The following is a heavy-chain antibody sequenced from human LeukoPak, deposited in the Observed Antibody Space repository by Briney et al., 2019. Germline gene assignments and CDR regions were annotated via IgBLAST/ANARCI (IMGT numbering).Heavy chain of an antibody. Sequence: GRSLRLSCAASGFTFDGYAMHWVRQAPGKGLEWVSGISWNSGSIGYADSVKGRFTISRDNAKNSLYLQMNSLRAEDTALYYCAKGMHYDSSGGVYFDYWGQGTLVTVSS. V-gene: IGHV3-9*01. D-gene: IGHD3-22*01. CDR3: AKGMHYDSSGGVYFDY. CDR1: GFTFDGYA. J-gene: IGHJ4*02. CDR2: ISWNSGSI.